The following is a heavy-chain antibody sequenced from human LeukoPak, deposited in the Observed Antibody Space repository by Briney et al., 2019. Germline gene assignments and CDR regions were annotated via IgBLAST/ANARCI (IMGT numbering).Heavy chain of an antibody. J-gene: IGHJ6*02. CDR3: AADPPSGSYARGMDV. CDR2: IVVGSGNT. V-gene: IGHV1-58*01. Sequence: GASVKVSCKASGFTFTSSAVQWVRQARGQRLEWIGWIVVGSGNTNYAQKFQERVTITRDMSTSTAYMELSSLRSEDTAVYYCAADPPSGSYARGMDVWGQGTTVTVSS. CDR1: GFTFTSSA. D-gene: IGHD1-26*01.